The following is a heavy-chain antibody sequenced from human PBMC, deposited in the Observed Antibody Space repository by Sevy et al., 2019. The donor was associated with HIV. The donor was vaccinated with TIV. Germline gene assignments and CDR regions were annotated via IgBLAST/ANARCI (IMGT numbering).Heavy chain of an antibody. D-gene: IGHD3-9*01. CDR3: ARGGPDDILTHYGMDV. V-gene: IGHV1-69*13. J-gene: IGHJ6*02. CDR2: IIPILGTT. Sequence: ASVKVSCKAFGGSFSFYGIGWVRQAPGQGLEWMAGIIPILGTTKYAQKFQGRVTITADESTSTVYMELTSLRSEDTAVYYCARGGPDDILTHYGMDVWGQGTTVTVSS. CDR1: GGSFSFYG.